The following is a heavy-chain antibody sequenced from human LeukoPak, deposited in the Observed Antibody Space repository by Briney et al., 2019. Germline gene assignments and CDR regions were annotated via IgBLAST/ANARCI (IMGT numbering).Heavy chain of an antibody. CDR2: ISGSDCST. Sequence: GGSLRLSCAASGFTFSRYAMIWVRQTPEKGLEWVSVISGSDCSTYYADSVRGRFTISRDDSGNTLFLQMNSLRAEDTAVYYCARQVSCDTATCYAGMPTDYWGQGTLVTVSS. CDR1: GFTFSRYA. CDR3: ARQVSCDTATCYAGMPTDY. D-gene: IGHD2-2*01. V-gene: IGHV3-23*01. J-gene: IGHJ4*02.